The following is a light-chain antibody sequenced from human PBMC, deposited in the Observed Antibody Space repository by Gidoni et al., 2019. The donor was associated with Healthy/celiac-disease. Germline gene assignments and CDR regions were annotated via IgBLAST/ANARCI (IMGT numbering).Light chain of an antibody. V-gene: IGKV3-20*01. Sequence: IVLTQSPGTLSLSPGERATLSCWASQSVSSSYLAWYQQKPGQAPRLLIYGASSRATGIPDRFSGSGSGTEFTLTIRRLEPEDFAVYYCQQYGSSQWTFGQGTKVEIK. J-gene: IGKJ1*01. CDR2: GAS. CDR3: QQYGSSQWT. CDR1: QSVSSSY.